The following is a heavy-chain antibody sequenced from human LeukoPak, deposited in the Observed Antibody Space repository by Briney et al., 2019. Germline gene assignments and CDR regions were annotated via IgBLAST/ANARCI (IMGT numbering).Heavy chain of an antibody. D-gene: IGHD5-18*01. J-gene: IGHJ4*02. V-gene: IGHV3-9*01. CDR1: GFTFDDYA. CDR3: AKSDTAMVIDY. CDR2: ISWNSGSI. Sequence: GGSLRLSCAASGFTFDDYAMHWVRQAPGKGLEWVSGISWNSGSIGYADSVKGRFTISRDNAKNSLYLQMNSLRAEDTALYYCAKSDTAMVIDYWGQGNLVTVSS.